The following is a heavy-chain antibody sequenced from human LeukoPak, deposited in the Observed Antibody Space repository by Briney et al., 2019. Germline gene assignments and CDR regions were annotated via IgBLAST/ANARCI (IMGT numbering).Heavy chain of an antibody. J-gene: IGHJ4*02. Sequence: GGSLRLSCVASGFTFNNYAMCWVRQAPGKGLEWVSAIIRSGGTYYADSVEGRFTISRDNSKNTLYLEMNSLRAEDTAVYYCTRGAGWLIDYWGQGILVTVSS. D-gene: IGHD3-16*01. CDR3: TRGAGWLIDY. V-gene: IGHV3-23*01. CDR2: IIRSGGT. CDR1: GFTFNNYA.